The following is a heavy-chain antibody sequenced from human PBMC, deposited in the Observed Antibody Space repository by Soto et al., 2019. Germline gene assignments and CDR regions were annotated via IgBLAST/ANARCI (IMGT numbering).Heavy chain of an antibody. CDR3: ARVSSSSWYYYYYYMDV. Sequence: QVQLVQSGAKVKKPGASVKVSCKASGYTFTSYGISWVRQAPGQGLEWMGWISAYNGNTNYAQKLQGRVTMTTDTSTSTAYMELRSLRSDDTAVYYCARVSSSSWYYYYYYMDVWGKGTTVTVSS. V-gene: IGHV1-18*01. CDR1: GYTFTSYG. CDR2: ISAYNGNT. J-gene: IGHJ6*03. D-gene: IGHD6-13*01.